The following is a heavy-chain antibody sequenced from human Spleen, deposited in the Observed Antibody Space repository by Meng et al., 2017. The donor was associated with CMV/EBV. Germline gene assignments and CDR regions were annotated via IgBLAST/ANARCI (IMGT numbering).Heavy chain of an antibody. CDR3: TTNYLAYCTTASCYSGY. Sequence: GGSLRLSCVDSGFTFTNAWLSWVRQSPGKGLEWVGHIKNKGDGGTTDYPAPVKGRFTISRDDLKNTLYLQMNSLKTEDTAVYYCTTNYLAYCTTASCYSGYWGQGTLVTVSS. D-gene: IGHD2-2*01. V-gene: IGHV3-15*01. CDR1: GFTFTNAW. CDR2: IKNKGDGGTT. J-gene: IGHJ4*02.